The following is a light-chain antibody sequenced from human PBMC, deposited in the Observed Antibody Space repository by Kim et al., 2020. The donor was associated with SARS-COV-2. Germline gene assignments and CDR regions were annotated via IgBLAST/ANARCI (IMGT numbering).Light chain of an antibody. J-gene: IGKJ1*01. CDR3: QQYDDSPPT. V-gene: IGKV3-20*01. CDR2: GIS. Sequence: EIVLTQSPGTLSLSPWERATLSCRASQSISSIHVAWYQQKRGRAPRLIIYGISKRATDIPDRFSGSGAGTDFTLTISRLEPEDFAVYYCQQYDDSPPTFGQGTEVDIK. CDR1: QSISSIH.